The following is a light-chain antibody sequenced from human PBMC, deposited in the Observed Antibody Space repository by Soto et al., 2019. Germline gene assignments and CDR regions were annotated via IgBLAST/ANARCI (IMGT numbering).Light chain of an antibody. CDR3: AAWDDSLNGVF. J-gene: IGLJ2*01. CDR1: SSNIGSNP. Sequence: QSVLTQPPSASGTPGQRVTISCSGSSSNIGSNPVNWYQQLPGTAPKLLIYTSNQRPSGVPDRISGSKSGTSASLAISGLQSEDEAEYFCAAWDDSLNGVFFGGGTKLTVL. CDR2: TSN. V-gene: IGLV1-44*01.